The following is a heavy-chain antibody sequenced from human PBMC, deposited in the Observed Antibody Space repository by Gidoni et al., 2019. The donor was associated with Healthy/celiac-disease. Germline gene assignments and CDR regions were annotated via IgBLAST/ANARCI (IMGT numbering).Heavy chain of an antibody. Sequence: QVQLQESGPELVKPSETLSLTCTVSGYSIRLGYYWGWIRQPPGKGLEWIGSIYHSGSTYYNPSLKSRVTISVDTSKNQFSLKLSSVTAADTAVYYCARRITIFGVVARWFDPWGQGTLVTVSS. CDR1: GYSIRLGYY. D-gene: IGHD3-3*01. CDR3: ARRITIFGVVARWFDP. CDR2: IYHSGST. J-gene: IGHJ5*02. V-gene: IGHV4-38-2*02.